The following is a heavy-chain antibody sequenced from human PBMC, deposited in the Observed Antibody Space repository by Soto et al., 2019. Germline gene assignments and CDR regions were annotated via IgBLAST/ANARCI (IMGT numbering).Heavy chain of an antibody. CDR1: DYTLTSYA. D-gene: IGHD3-22*01. CDR2: IIPIFGTA. V-gene: IGHV1-69*06. Sequence: ASVKVSCKASDYTLTSYAISWVRQAPGQGLEWMGGIIPIFGTANYAQKFQGRVTITADKSTSTAYMELSSLRSEDTAVYYCAPHPFYYDSSGRNWFDPWGQGTLVTAPQ. J-gene: IGHJ5*02. CDR3: APHPFYYDSSGRNWFDP.